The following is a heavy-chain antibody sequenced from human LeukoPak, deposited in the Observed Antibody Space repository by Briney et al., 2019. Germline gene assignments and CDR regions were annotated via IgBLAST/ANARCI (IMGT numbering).Heavy chain of an antibody. CDR3: AKPRGTNYGVDAFDF. CDR1: GFTFSSYA. V-gene: IGHV3-23*01. Sequence: GGSLTLSCAASGFTFSSYAMSWVRQAPGKGLECVSRISNSADRTYYADSEKGRFTVSRDNSKNTVYLQMNSLRAEDTAVYYCAKPRGTNYGVDAFDFWGQGTVVTVSS. CDR2: ISNSADRT. J-gene: IGHJ3*01. D-gene: IGHD3-10*01.